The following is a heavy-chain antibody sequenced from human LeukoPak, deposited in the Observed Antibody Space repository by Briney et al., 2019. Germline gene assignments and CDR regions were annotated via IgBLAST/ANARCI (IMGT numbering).Heavy chain of an antibody. J-gene: IGHJ4*02. D-gene: IGHD3-10*01. CDR1: GYTFTGYY. Sequence: ASVKVSCKASGYTFTGYYMHWVRQAPGQGLEWMGWINPNSGGTNYAQKFQGRFTMTRDTSISTAYMELSRLRSDDTAVYYCARDFITMVRGVIIPYTLFDYWGQGTLVTVSS. CDR2: INPNSGGT. CDR3: ARDFITMVRGVIIPYTLFDY. V-gene: IGHV1-2*02.